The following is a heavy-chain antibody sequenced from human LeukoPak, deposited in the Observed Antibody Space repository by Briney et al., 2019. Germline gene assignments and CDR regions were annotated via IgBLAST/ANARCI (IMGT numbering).Heavy chain of an antibody. CDR1: GYTFTNYY. J-gene: IGHJ4*02. CDR2: INPAGGST. Sequence: ASVKVSCKASGYTFTNYYIHWVRQAPGQGLEWMGIINPAGGSTGYAQKFQGRVTMTRDTSTSTVYMELSSLRSEDTAVYYCARYNGDLTGGFDYWGQGTLVTVSS. V-gene: IGHV1-46*01. CDR3: ARYNGDLTGGFDY. D-gene: IGHD4-17*01.